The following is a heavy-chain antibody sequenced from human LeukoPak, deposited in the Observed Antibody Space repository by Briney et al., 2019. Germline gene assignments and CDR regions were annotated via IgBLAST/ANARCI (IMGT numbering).Heavy chain of an antibody. CDR1: GYSISSGYY. D-gene: IGHD3-16*01. V-gene: IGHV4-38-2*01. CDR2: IYHSGST. Sequence: KPSETLSLTCAVSGYSISSGYYWGWIRQPPGKGLEWIGSIYHSGSTYYNPSLKSRVTISVDTSKNQFSLKLSSVTAADTAVYYCASPHPGGGYVDAFDIWGQGTMVTVSS. CDR3: ASPHPGGGYVDAFDI. J-gene: IGHJ3*02.